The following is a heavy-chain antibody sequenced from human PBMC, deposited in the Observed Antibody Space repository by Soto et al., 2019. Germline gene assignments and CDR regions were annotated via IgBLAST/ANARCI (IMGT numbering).Heavy chain of an antibody. Sequence: GASVKVSCKASGYTFTSYGISWVRQAPGQGLEWMGWISAYNGNTNYAQKLQGRVTMTTDTSTSTAYMELRSLRSDDTAVYYCARDGITIFGVVIVYFDYWGQGTLVTVSS. D-gene: IGHD3-3*01. CDR2: ISAYNGNT. CDR3: ARDGITIFGVVIVYFDY. CDR1: GYTFTSYG. V-gene: IGHV1-18*01. J-gene: IGHJ4*02.